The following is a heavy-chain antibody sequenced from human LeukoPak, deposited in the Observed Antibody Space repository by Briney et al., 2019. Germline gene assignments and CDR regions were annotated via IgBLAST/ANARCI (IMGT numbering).Heavy chain of an antibody. V-gene: IGHV3-7*01. CDR2: IMQDGSEK. Sequence: PGGSLRLSCAASGFTFGTYWMGWVRQAPGKGLEWVANIMQDGSEKYYVDSVKGRFTISRDNAKNSLYLQVNSLRAEDTALYYCTRSVVRVGVTYYYYGMDVWGQGTTVTVSS. J-gene: IGHJ6*02. CDR1: GFTFGTYW. CDR3: TRSVVRVGVTYYYYGMDV. D-gene: IGHD3-10*01.